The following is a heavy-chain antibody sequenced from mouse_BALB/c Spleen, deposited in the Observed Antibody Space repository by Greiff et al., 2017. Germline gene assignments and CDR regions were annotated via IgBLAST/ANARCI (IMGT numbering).Heavy chain of an antibody. CDR2: IDPENGNT. V-gene: IGHV14-1*02. D-gene: IGHD2-12*01. CDR1: GFNIKDYY. CDR3: APNDGGFAY. Sequence: VQLQQSGAELVRSGASVKLSCTASGFNIKDYYMHWVKQRPEQGLEWIGWIDPENGNTIYDPKFQGKASITADTSSNTAYLQLSSLTSEDTAVYYCAPNDGGFAYWGQGTLVTVSA. J-gene: IGHJ3*01.